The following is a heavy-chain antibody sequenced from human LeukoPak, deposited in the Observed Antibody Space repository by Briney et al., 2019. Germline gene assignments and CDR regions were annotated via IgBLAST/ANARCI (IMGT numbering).Heavy chain of an antibody. CDR3: ATSGVCGITSCYQAFDY. D-gene: IGHD2-2*01. Sequence: GRSLRLSCAVSGFTFRNYAMHWVRQAPGKGLEWVAVISHDGSNKYYADSVKGRFTISRDNSQNTLYLQMNSLRAEDTAVYYCATSGVCGITSCYQAFDYWGQGTLVTVSS. CDR2: ISHDGSNK. CDR1: GFTFRNYA. J-gene: IGHJ4*02. V-gene: IGHV3-30*04.